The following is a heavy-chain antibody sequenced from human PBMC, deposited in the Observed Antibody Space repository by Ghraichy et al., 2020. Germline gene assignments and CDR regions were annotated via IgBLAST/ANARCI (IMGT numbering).Heavy chain of an antibody. CDR2: IYSGGST. Sequence: GGSLRLSCAASGFTVSSNYMSWVRQAPGKGLEWVSVIYSGGSTYYADSVKGRFTISRDNSKNTLYLQMNSLRAEDTAVYYCAREGKYSSGWYYHSYFDYWGQGTLVTVSS. D-gene: IGHD6-19*01. CDR3: AREGKYSSGWYYHSYFDY. V-gene: IGHV3-66*01. CDR1: GFTVSSNY. J-gene: IGHJ4*02.